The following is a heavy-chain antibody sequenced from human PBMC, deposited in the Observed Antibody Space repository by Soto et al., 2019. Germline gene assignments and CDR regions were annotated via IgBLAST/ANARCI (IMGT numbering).Heavy chain of an antibody. V-gene: IGHV3-33*01. J-gene: IGHJ3*02. CDR1: GFTFSSYG. D-gene: IGHD3-16*02. CDR3: ARGVGGIYGYVWGSYRPDAFDI. Sequence: VGSRIISCAASGFTFSSYGMHWVRQAPGKGLEWVAVIWYDGSNKYYADSVKGRFTISRDNSKNTLYLQMNSLRAEDTAVYYCARGVGGIYGYVWGSYRPDAFDIWGQGTMVTVSS. CDR2: IWYDGSNK.